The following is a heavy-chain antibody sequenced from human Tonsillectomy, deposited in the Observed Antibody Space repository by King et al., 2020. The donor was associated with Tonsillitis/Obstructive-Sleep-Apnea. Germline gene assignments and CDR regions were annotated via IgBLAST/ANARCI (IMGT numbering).Heavy chain of an antibody. J-gene: IGHJ2*01. CDR2: ISWNSGSI. CDR3: AKDGSSGAYWYFDL. CDR1: GFTFDDYA. D-gene: IGHD3-10*01. V-gene: IGHV3-9*01. Sequence: VQLVESGGGLVQSGRSLRLSCAASGFTFDDYAMHWVRHAPGKGLEWVSGISWNSGSIDYADSVKGRFTISRDNAKNSLYLQMNSLRAEDTALYYCAKDGSSGAYWYFDLWGRGTLVTVSS.